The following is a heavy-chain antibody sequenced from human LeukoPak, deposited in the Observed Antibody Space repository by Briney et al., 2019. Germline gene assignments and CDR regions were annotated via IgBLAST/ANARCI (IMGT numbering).Heavy chain of an antibody. CDR2: IIPIFGTA. Sequence: SVKVSCKASGGTFSSYAITWVRQAPGQGLEWMGGIIPIFGTANYAQKFQGRVTITADESTSTAYMELSSLTSEDTAVYYCARDLSTNTPMPANFRGQGTLVTVSS. CDR1: GGTFSSYA. D-gene: IGHD5-18*01. CDR3: ARDLSTNTPMPANF. V-gene: IGHV1-69*13. J-gene: IGHJ4*02.